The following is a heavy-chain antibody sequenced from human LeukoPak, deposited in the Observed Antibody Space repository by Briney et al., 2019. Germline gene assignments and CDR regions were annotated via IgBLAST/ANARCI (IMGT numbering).Heavy chain of an antibody. CDR1: GYTLTELS. CDR3: ATVKADGDYDGVFFLDY. Sequence: GASVKVSCKVSGYTLTELSIHWERQAPGKGLEWMGGFDPEDGDTIYTQNFQGRVTMTEDTSTDTAYMELSSLKSEDTAVYYCATVKADGDYDGVFFLDYWGQGTLVTVSS. J-gene: IGHJ4*02. CDR2: FDPEDGDT. D-gene: IGHD4-17*01. V-gene: IGHV1-24*01.